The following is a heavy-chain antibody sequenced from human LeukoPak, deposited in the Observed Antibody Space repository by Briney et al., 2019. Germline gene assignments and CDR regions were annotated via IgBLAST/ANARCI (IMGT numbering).Heavy chain of an antibody. CDR1: GYTFTSYD. CDR3: ARNRPGRRYCSSTSCYTAFDI. CDR2: MNPNSGNT. Sequence: GASVKVSCKASGYTFTSYDINWVRHATGQGLEWMGWMNPNSGNTGYAQKFQGRVTITRNTSISTAYMELSRLRSEDTAVYYCARNRPGRRYCSSTSCYTAFDIWGQGTMVTVSS. D-gene: IGHD2-2*02. V-gene: IGHV1-8*03. J-gene: IGHJ3*02.